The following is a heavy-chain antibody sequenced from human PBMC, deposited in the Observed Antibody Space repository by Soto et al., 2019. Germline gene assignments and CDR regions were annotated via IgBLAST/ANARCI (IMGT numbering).Heavy chain of an antibody. V-gene: IGHV4-31*03. Sequence: SETLSLTCTVSGGSISSGGYYWSWIRQHPGKGLEWIGYIYYSGSTYYNPSLKSRVTISVDTSKNQFSLKLSSVTAADTAVYYCARGVDGPSPAAIKEWGQGTLVTVSS. CDR2: IYYSGST. CDR1: GGSISSGGYY. J-gene: IGHJ4*02. CDR3: ARGVDGPSPAAIKE. D-gene: IGHD2-2*02.